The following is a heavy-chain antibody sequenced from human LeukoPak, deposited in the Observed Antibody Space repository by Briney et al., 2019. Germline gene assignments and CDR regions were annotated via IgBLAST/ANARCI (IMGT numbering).Heavy chain of an antibody. J-gene: IGHJ3*02. V-gene: IGHV1-18*01. CDR2: ISAYNGNT. D-gene: IGHD3-16*01. Sequence: ASVKVSCKASGYTFTSYVISWVRQAPGQGLEWRGWISAYNGNTNYAQKIEGSVTMTTETSTRTAYRELRSLRSDDTAVYYCARGGQVLFLFHDSFDIWGKGTMVTVSS. CDR1: GYTFTSYV. CDR3: ARGGQVLFLFHDSFDI.